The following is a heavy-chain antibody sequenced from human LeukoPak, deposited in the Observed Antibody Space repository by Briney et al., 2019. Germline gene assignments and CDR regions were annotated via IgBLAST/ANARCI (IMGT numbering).Heavy chain of an antibody. CDR1: GFTFSSYN. Sequence: GGSLRLSCAASGFTFSSYNMNWVRRTPGKGLEWVSSITTSSSYMFYADSVRGRFTISRDNAENSLYLQMNSLRDEDTAVYYCARDPYSGGYGAYYYYMDVWGKGTTVTVSS. D-gene: IGHD6-19*01. CDR3: ARDPYSGGYGAYYYYMDV. J-gene: IGHJ6*03. V-gene: IGHV3-21*01. CDR2: ITTSSSYM.